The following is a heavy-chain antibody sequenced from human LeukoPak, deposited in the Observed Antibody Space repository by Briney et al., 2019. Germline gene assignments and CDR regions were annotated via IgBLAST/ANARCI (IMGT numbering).Heavy chain of an antibody. CDR1: GFTFGDYA. CDR3: AKDMGVAGTMGAFDI. J-gene: IGHJ3*02. Sequence: QPGGSLRLSCAASGFTFGDYAMHWVRQAPGKGLEWVSGISWNSDSIGYADSVKGRFTISRDNAKNSLYLQMNSLRAEDMALYYCAKDMGVAGTMGAFDIWGQGTMVTVSS. CDR2: ISWNSDSI. V-gene: IGHV3-9*03. D-gene: IGHD6-19*01.